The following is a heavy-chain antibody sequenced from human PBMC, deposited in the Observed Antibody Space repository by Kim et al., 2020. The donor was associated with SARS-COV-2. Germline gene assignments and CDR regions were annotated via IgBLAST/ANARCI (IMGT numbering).Heavy chain of an antibody. D-gene: IGHD2-15*01. CDR1: GYTFTSYG. CDR3: ARHGYCSGGSCYQNWFDP. Sequence: ASVKVSCKASGYTFTSYGISWVRQAPGQGLEWMGWISAYNGNTNYAQKLQGRVTMTTDTSTSTAYMELRSLRSDDTAVYYCARHGYCSGGSCYQNWFDPWGQGTLVTVSS. CDR2: ISAYNGNT. J-gene: IGHJ5*02. V-gene: IGHV1-18*04.